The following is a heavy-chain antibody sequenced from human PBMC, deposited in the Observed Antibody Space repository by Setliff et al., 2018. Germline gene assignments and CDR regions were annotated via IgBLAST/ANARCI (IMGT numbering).Heavy chain of an antibody. CDR1: GGSISSGGYY. J-gene: IGHJ4*02. V-gene: IGHV4-61*08. CDR2: IYYSGST. Sequence: PSETLSLTCTVSGGSISSGGYYWSWIRQHPGKGLEWIGYIYYSGSTNYNPSLKSRVTISVDTSKNQFSLKLSSVTAADTAVYYCARRYNFWSGYFDYWGQGTLVTVSS. CDR3: ARRYNFWSGYFDY. D-gene: IGHD3-3*01.